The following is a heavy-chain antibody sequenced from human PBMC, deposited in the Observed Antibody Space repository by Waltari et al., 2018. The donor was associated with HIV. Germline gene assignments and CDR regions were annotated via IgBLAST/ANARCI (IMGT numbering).Heavy chain of an antibody. CDR2: ISYEGSNK. Sequence: QVQLVESGGGVVQPGRSLRLSCAASGFPFSSFGMHWVRQAPGKGLGWVAFISYEGSNKYYADAVKGRFTIARDNSKNTLDLQMNSLRAEDTAVYYCAKDKGGVTYIFDYWGQGTLVTVSS. J-gene: IGHJ4*02. D-gene: IGHD1-1*01. V-gene: IGHV3-30*18. CDR1: GFPFSSFG. CDR3: AKDKGGVTYIFDY.